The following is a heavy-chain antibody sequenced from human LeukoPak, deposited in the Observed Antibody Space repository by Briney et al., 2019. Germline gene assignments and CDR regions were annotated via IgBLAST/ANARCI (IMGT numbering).Heavy chain of an antibody. CDR2: ISPNSGGT. Sequence: ASVKLSCKASGYTFTGYYMNWVRQAPGQGLEWMGWISPNSGGTNYAQKFQGRVTMTSDTSINTGYMELSSLKSDGTAVYYCVRKSAARRTSEFDYWGQGSLVTVSS. V-gene: IGHV1-2*02. J-gene: IGHJ4*02. D-gene: IGHD6-6*01. CDR3: VRKSAARRTSEFDY. CDR1: GYTFTGYY.